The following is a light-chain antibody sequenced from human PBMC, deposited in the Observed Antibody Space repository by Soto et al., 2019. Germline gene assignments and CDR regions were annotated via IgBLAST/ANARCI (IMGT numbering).Light chain of an antibody. Sequence: EIVLTQSPGTLSLSPGDRATFSCRTSQTVNTEFLAWYQQRPGLAPRLLIHGTSNRATGIPDRFSGSGSGTDFTLTISALEPEDVAVYYCQRYGSSPLYAFGQGTKLEI. J-gene: IGKJ2*01. CDR1: QTVNTEF. CDR2: GTS. V-gene: IGKV3-20*01. CDR3: QRYGSSPLYA.